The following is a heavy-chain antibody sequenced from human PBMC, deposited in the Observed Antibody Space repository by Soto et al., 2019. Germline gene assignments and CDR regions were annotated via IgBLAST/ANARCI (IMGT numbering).Heavy chain of an antibody. D-gene: IGHD2-15*01. J-gene: IGHJ4*02. V-gene: IGHV3-30-3*01. CDR1: GFTFSSYA. CDR3: ARGGCSGGSCYQSY. CDR2: ISYDGSNK. Sequence: QVQLVESGGGVVQPGRSLRLSCAASGFTFSSYAMYWVRQAPGKGLEWVAVISYDGSNKYYADSVKGRFTISRDNSKNTLYLQMNSLRAEDTAVYYCARGGCSGGSCYQSYWGQGTLVTVSS.